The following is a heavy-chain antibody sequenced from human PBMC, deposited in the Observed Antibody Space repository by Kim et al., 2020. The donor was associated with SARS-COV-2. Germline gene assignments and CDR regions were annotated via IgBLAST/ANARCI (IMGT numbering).Heavy chain of an antibody. CDR1: GFTLTNYW. CDR2: SNSDVSVT. CDR3: ARGSFQQGFDP. V-gene: IGHV3-74*01. Sequence: GGSLRLSCEASGFTLTNYWMNWVRQGPEKGLVWVSRSNSDVSVTHYTDSVKGRFTISRDNAKNTLFLQLNSLGVEDTAIYYCARGSFQQGFDPWGQGTLVTFS. J-gene: IGHJ5*02. D-gene: IGHD6-13*01.